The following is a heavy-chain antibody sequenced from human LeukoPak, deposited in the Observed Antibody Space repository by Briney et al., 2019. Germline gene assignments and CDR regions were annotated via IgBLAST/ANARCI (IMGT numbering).Heavy chain of an antibody. CDR2: IFTSGST. D-gene: IGHD4-23*01. J-gene: IGHJ5*02. CDR3: ARQSGGYGGWFDP. V-gene: IGHV4-39*01. Sequence: SETLSLTCTVAGGSISRSSYIWGWIRQPPGKGLECIGSIFTSGSTYYNPPLKSRVTMSVDTSKNQFSLKLSSVTAADATVYYCARQSGGYGGWFDPWGQGTLVTVSS. CDR1: GGSISRSSYI.